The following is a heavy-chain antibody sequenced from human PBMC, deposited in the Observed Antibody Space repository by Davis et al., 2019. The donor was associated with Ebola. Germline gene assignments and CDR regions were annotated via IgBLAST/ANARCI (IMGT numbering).Heavy chain of an antibody. V-gene: IGHV4-39*07. D-gene: IGHD2-15*01. CDR1: GGSISSYY. CDR2: IYYSGST. J-gene: IGHJ4*02. Sequence: MPSETLSLTCTVSGGSISSYYWSWIRQPPGKGLQWIGSIYYSGSTYYNPSLKSRVTISVDTSKNQFSLKLSSVTAADTAVYYCAKWGCSGGSCYGIDYWGQGTLVTVSS. CDR3: AKWGCSGGSCYGIDY.